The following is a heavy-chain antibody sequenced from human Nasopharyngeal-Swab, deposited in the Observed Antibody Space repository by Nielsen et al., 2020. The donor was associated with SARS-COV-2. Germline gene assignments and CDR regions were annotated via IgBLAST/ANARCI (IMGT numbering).Heavy chain of an antibody. CDR2: IYYSGST. CDR3: ARGGSGWSTTFDY. J-gene: IGHJ4*02. D-gene: IGHD6-19*01. Sequence: WIRRPPGKGLEWIGYIYYSGSTNYNPSLKSRVTISVDTSKNQFSLKLSSMTAADTAVYYCARGGSGWSTTFDYWGQGTLVTVSS. V-gene: IGHV4-59*01.